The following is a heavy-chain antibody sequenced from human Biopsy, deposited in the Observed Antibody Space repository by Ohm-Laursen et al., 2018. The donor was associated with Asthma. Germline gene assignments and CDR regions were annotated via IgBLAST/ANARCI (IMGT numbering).Heavy chain of an antibody. CDR3: ARGGYCTSPTCPWGRYATDV. CDR2: ISSSSSTI. J-gene: IGHJ6*02. D-gene: IGHD2-2*01. CDR1: GFTFSSYS. V-gene: IGHV3-48*01. Sequence: GSLRLSCSASGFTFSSYSMNWVRQAPGKGLEWVSYISSSSSTIYYADSVKGRFTISRDNAKNSLYLQMNSLRAEDTAVYYCARGGYCTSPTCPWGRYATDVWGQGTTVTVSS.